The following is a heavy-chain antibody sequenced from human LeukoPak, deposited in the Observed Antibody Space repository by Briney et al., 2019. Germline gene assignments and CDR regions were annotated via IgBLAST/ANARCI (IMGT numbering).Heavy chain of an antibody. J-gene: IGHJ3*02. CDR2: ISGSGGST. CDR3: VKSQITMIVVVITASDI. V-gene: IGHV3-23*01. CDR1: GFTFSSYA. Sequence: GGSLRLSCAASGFTFSSYAMSWVRQAPGKGLEWVSAISGSGGSTYYADSVKGRFTISRDNSKNTLYLQMNSLRAEDTAVYYCVKSQITMIVVVITASDIWGQGTMVTVSS. D-gene: IGHD3-22*01.